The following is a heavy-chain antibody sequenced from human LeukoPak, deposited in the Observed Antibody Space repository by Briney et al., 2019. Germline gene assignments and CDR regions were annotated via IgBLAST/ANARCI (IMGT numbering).Heavy chain of an antibody. CDR2: ISAYNGNT. J-gene: IGHJ5*02. CDR1: GYTFTSYG. Sequence: ASVKVSCKASGYTFTSYGISWVRQAPGQGLEWMGWISAYNGNTNYAQKLQGRVTMTTDTSTSTAYMELRSLRSDDTAVYYCARGKNYDFWSGPLGVWFDPWGQGTLVTVSS. V-gene: IGHV1-18*01. CDR3: ARGKNYDFWSGPLGVWFDP. D-gene: IGHD3-3*01.